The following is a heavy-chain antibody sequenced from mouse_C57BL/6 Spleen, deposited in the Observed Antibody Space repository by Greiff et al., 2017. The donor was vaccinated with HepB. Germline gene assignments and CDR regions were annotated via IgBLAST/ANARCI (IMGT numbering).Heavy chain of an antibody. Sequence: EVQRVESGGGLVQPKGSLKLSCAASGFTFNTYAMHWVRQAPGKGLEWVARIRSKSSNYATYYADSVKDRFTISRDDSQSMLYLQMKNLKTEDTAMYYCVRWGLDYGRYAMDYWGQGTSVTVSS. V-gene: IGHV10-3*01. J-gene: IGHJ4*01. CDR3: VRWGLDYGRYAMDY. D-gene: IGHD1-1*02. CDR2: IRSKSSNYAT. CDR1: GFTFNTYA.